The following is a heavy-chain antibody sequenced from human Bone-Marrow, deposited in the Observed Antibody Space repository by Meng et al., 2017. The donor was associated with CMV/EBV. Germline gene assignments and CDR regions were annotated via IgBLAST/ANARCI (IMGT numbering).Heavy chain of an antibody. D-gene: IGHD2-2*01. V-gene: IGHV4-34*01. Sequence: SETLSLTCAVYGGSFSGYYWSWIRQPPGKGLEWIGEINHSGSTNYNPSLKSRVTISVDTSKNQFSLKLSSVTAADTAVYYCARDWCSSTSCYIDYWGQGTLVTVSS. CDR3: ARDWCSSTSCYIDY. CDR1: GGSFSGYY. J-gene: IGHJ4*02. CDR2: INHSGST.